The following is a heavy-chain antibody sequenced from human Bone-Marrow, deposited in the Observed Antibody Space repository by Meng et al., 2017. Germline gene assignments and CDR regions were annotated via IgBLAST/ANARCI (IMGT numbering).Heavy chain of an antibody. CDR2: INPSGGST. V-gene: IGHV1-46*01. D-gene: IGHD3-10*01. CDR1: GYTFTSYY. Sequence: ASVKVSCKASGYTFTSYYMHWVRQAPGQGLEWTGIINPSGGSTSYAQKFQGRVTMTRDTSTSTVYMELSSLRSEDTAVYYCAREMEGSSYYGSGSYYTRDRILGDYWGQGTLVTVSS. J-gene: IGHJ4*02. CDR3: AREMEGSSYYGSGSYYTRDRILGDY.